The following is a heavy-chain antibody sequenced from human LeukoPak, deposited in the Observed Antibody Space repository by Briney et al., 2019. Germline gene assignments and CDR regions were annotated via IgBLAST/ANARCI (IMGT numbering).Heavy chain of an antibody. D-gene: IGHD5-24*01. CDR2: TSAYNGNT. CDR3: TTTIDDAFDI. CDR1: GYTFTSYG. Sequence: ASVKVSCKASGYTFTSYGISWVRQAPGQGLEWMGWTSAYNGNTNYAQKLQGRVTMTTDTSTSTAYMELRSLRSDDTAVYYCTTTIDDAFDIWGQGTMVTVSS. J-gene: IGHJ3*02. V-gene: IGHV1-18*01.